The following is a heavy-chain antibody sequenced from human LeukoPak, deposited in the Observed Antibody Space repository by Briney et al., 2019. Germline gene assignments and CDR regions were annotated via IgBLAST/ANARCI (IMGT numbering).Heavy chain of an antibody. CDR1: GFIFSSYA. J-gene: IGHJ5*02. Sequence: GGSLRLSCAASGFIFSSYAIHWVRQAPGKGLEWVALVSSDGGDKDYAASVKGRFTISRDNSKNTLYLQMNSLRAEDTAVYYCARDLEDCSGGSCYSWFDPWGQGTLVTVSS. D-gene: IGHD2-15*01. CDR3: ARDLEDCSGGSCYSWFDP. CDR2: VSSDGGDK. V-gene: IGHV3-30*03.